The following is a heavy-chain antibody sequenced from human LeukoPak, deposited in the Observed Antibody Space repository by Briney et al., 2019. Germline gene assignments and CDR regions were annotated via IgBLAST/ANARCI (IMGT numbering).Heavy chain of an antibody. Sequence: ASVRVSCKASGYTFTGYYMHWVRQAPGQGLEWMGWINPNSGGTNYAQKFQGRVTMTRDTSISTAYTELSRLRSDDTAVYYCARVLHDYGDYLGIWGQGTLVTVSS. CDR3: ARVLHDYGDYLGI. J-gene: IGHJ4*02. V-gene: IGHV1-2*02. CDR1: GYTFTGYY. CDR2: INPNSGGT. D-gene: IGHD4-17*01.